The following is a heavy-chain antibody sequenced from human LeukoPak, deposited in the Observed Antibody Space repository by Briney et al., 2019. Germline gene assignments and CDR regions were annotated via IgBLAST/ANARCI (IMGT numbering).Heavy chain of an antibody. D-gene: IGHD3-16*01. CDR3: SKGNSYGYFDY. V-gene: IGHV3-23*01. CDR1: GFTFSSYA. CDR2: ISGSGGST. Sequence: GGSLRLSCEASGFTFSSYAMNWVRQAPGKGLEWVSAISGSGGSTYYADSVKGRFTISRDNSKNTLYLQMNSLRAEDTAVYYCSKGNSYGYFDYWGQGALVTVSS. J-gene: IGHJ4*02.